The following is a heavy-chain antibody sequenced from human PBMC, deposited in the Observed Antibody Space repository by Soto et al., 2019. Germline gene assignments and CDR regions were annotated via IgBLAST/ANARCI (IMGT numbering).Heavy chain of an antibody. J-gene: IGHJ6*03. V-gene: IGHV3-13*01. Sequence: EVQLVESGGGFVQPGGSLRLSCAASGFTFSSYDMHWVRQATGKGLEWVSAIGTAGDTYYPGSVKGRFTISRENAKNSLYLQMNSLRAGDTAVYYCARVGSGGYYYYMDVWGKGTTVTVSS. D-gene: IGHD2-15*01. CDR1: GFTFSSYD. CDR2: IGTAGDT. CDR3: ARVGSGGYYYYMDV.